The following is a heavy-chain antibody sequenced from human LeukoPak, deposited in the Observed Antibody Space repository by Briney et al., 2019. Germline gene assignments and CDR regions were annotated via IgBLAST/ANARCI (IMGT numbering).Heavy chain of an antibody. V-gene: IGHV3-48*03. CDR3: ARDDGVVAATFDY. J-gene: IGHJ4*02. CDR1: GFTFISYE. D-gene: IGHD2-15*01. Sequence: GGSLTLSCAASGFTFISYEMNWVRQAPGKGLEWVSYISSCGSTIYYGDSVKGRFTISRDNAKNSLYLQMNSLRADDTAVYYCARDDGVVAATFDYWGQGTLVTVSS. CDR2: ISSCGSTI.